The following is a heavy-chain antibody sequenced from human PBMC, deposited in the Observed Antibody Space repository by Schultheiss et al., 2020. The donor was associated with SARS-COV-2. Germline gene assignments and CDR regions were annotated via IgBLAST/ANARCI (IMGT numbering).Heavy chain of an antibody. J-gene: IGHJ3*02. CDR2: IYYSGST. CDR3: ARGELGRLSDASDI. D-gene: IGHD7-27*01. V-gene: IGHV4-39*01. Sequence: SETLSLTCTVSGGSISSSSYYWGWIRQPPGKGLEWIGSIYYSGSTYYNPSLKSRVTISVDTSKNQFSLKLSSVTAADTAVYYCARGELGRLSDASDIWGQGTMVTVSS. CDR1: GGSISSSSYY.